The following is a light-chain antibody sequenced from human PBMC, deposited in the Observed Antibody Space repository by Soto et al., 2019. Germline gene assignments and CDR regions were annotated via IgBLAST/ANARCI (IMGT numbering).Light chain of an antibody. J-gene: IGKJ1*01. CDR1: QSIRSY. CDR2: DAS. CDR3: QQYNSWPPWT. Sequence: DIVLTQSPPTLSVSLGDTATLTCRASQSIRSYLNWDQQKPGKAPRLLIYDASSLQTGIPSRFSGSGSGTDFTLTISSLQSEDFAVYYCQQYNSWPPWTFGQGTKVDIK. V-gene: IGKV1-39*01.